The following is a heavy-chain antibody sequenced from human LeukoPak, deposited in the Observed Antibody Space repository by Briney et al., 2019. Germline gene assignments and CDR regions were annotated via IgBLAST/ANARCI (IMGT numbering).Heavy chain of an antibody. Sequence: SVKVSCKACVGTFSSYAISWVRQAPGQGLEWMGGIIPIFGTANYAQKLQGRITITADESTSTAYMELSSLRSEDTAVYYCAYCSSTSCYSNAFDIWGQGTMVTVST. CDR1: VGTFSSYA. J-gene: IGHJ3*02. D-gene: IGHD2-2*01. CDR2: IIPIFGTA. CDR3: AYCSSTSCYSNAFDI. V-gene: IGHV1-69*13.